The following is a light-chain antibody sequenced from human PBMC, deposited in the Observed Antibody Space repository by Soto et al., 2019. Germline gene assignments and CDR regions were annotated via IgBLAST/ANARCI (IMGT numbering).Light chain of an antibody. CDR2: DAS. J-gene: IGKJ1*01. CDR3: QQYNSYS. Sequence: EFVLTQSPGTLSLSPGERATLSCRASQTVRNNYLAWYQQKPGQAPRLLIYDASSRATGIPDRFSGSGSGTDFTLTISRLEPEDFATYYCQQYNSYSFGQGTKV. V-gene: IGKV3-20*01. CDR1: QTVRNNY.